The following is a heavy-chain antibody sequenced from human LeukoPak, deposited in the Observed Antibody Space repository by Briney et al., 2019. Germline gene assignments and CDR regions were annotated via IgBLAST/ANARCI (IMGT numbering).Heavy chain of an antibody. CDR1: GFTFSSYG. D-gene: IGHD6-13*01. CDR3: VKNSGWYRLDC. V-gene: IGHV3-33*03. Sequence: GGSLRLSCAASGFTFSSYGMHWVRQAPGKGLEWVAVIWYDGSNKYYADSVKGRFTISRDNAKNSLFLQMDSLRSEDTAVYYCVKNSGWYRLDCWGQGTLVTVSS. J-gene: IGHJ4*02. CDR2: IWYDGSNK.